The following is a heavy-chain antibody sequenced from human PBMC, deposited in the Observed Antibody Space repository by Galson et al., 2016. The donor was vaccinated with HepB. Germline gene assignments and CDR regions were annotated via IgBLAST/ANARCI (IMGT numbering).Heavy chain of an antibody. V-gene: IGHV3-30*04. CDR1: GFNFSNFV. CDR2: ISTDGGIK. Sequence: SLRLSCAASGFNFSNFVMHWVRQAPGKGLEWVAVISTDGGIKIDRDSVRGRFTISRDNSKNTLYLEMNSLRVEDTAVYSCARDLTRGAPDYMDVWGKGTTFTVSS. CDR3: ARDLTRGAPDYMDV. J-gene: IGHJ6*03. D-gene: IGHD3-10*01.